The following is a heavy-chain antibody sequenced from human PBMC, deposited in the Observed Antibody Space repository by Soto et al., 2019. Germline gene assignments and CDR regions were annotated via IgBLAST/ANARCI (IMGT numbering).Heavy chain of an antibody. V-gene: IGHV3-30-3*01. D-gene: IGHD3-22*01. Sequence: QVLLVESGGGVVQPGRSLRLSCAASGFTFSSYAMHWVRQAPGKGLEWVAVISYDGSNKYYADSVKGRFTISRDNSKNTLYLQMNSLRADDTAVYYCARGYDSSGYYRNDCWGQGTLVTVSS. CDR1: GFTFSSYA. CDR2: ISYDGSNK. J-gene: IGHJ4*02. CDR3: ARGYDSSGYYRNDC.